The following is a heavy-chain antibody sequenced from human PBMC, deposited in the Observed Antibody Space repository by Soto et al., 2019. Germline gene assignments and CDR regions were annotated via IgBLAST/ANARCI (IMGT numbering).Heavy chain of an antibody. V-gene: IGHV4-4*07. D-gene: IGHD2-8*01. CDR1: GDSIGNFY. CDR2: LSASGRT. J-gene: IGHJ2*01. Sequence: QVHLQESGPGLVKPSETLSLTCAISGDSIGNFYWSWIRQPAGKGLESLGRLSASGRTNYSPSLQSRVTMSLERSKNRFSLQLASVSAADTAVYFCARGMGRYFDIWGRGTLVTVSS. CDR3: ARGMGRYFDI.